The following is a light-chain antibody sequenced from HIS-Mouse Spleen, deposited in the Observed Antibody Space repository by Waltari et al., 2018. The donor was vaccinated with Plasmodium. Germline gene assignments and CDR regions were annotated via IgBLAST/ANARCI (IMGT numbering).Light chain of an antibody. J-gene: IGLJ3*02. CDR1: ALPNKY. V-gene: IGLV3-10*01. CDR3: YSTDSSGNHRV. Sequence: SYELTQPPSESVSPGQTARITCSGAALPNKYAYWYQQKSGQAPVLVIYEDSKRPSGIPERFSGSSSGTMATLTISGAQVEDEADYYCYSTDSSGNHRVFGGGTKLTVL. CDR2: EDS.